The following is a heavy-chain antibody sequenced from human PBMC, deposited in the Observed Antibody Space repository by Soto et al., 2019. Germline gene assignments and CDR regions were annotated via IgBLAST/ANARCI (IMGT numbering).Heavy chain of an antibody. CDR2: IYYSGST. J-gene: IGHJ5*02. CDR3: ARSSLNYDILTGPDPFDP. Sequence: PSETLSLTCSVSGGSISSGGYYWSWIRQHPGKGLEWIGYIYYSGSTYYNPSLKSRVTISVDTSKNQFSLKLSSVTAADTAVYYCARSSLNYDILTGPDPFDPWGQGTLVTVSS. CDR1: GGSISSGGYY. D-gene: IGHD3-9*01. V-gene: IGHV4-31*03.